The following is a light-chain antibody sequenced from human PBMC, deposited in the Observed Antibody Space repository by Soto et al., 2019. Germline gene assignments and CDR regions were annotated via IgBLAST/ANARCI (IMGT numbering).Light chain of an antibody. J-gene: IGKJ5*01. CDR1: QSVSNN. CDR3: HHYDDWPPGYT. CDR2: GAS. V-gene: IGKV3-15*01. Sequence: EIVMTQSPATLSVSPGERATLSCRASQSVSNNLAWYQQRLGQAPRLLIHGASTRATGIPARFGGSGSGTEFTLTISSLQSEDFALYYCHHYDDWPPGYTFGQGTRLEIK.